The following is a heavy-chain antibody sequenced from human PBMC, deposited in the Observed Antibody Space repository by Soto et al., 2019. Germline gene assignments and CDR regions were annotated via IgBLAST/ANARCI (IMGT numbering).Heavy chain of an antibody. D-gene: IGHD7-27*01. V-gene: IGHV1-3*01. CDR2: INAGNGDT. CDR3: ARENRRWGKYYHAMDV. J-gene: IGHJ6*02. Sequence: ASVKVSCKTSGYTFINYALHWVRQAPGQRLEWMGWINAGNGDTKYSQRFHDRVTITTDTSASSTYMELSSLRSEDTAVYYCARENRRWGKYYHAMDVWGQGTTVTVSS. CDR1: GYTFINYA.